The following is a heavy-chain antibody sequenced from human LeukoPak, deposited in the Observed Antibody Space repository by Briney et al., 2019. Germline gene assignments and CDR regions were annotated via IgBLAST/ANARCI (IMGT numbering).Heavy chain of an antibody. CDR1: PFNFNTYW. CDR3: ARGAGFKTDY. CDR2: IKQDGSDE. V-gene: IGHV3-7*04. J-gene: IGHJ4*02. Sequence: GGSLSLSCAASPFNFNTYWMTWVRQAPGKGLEWLASIKQDGSDEYYVDSVKGRFTISRDNAKNSLYLQMNSLRAEDTAVYYCARGAGFKTDYWGQGIMVTVSS.